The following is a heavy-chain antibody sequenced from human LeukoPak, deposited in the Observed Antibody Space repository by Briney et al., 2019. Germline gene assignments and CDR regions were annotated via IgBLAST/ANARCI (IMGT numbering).Heavy chain of an antibody. V-gene: IGHV4-39*02. CDR1: GGSISSSSYY. CDR3: ARDPDLRYSSSAPDY. CDR2: IYYGGGT. Sequence: SETLSLTCTVSGGSISSSSYYWDWIRQPPGKGLECIGSIYYGGGTYYNPSLKSRVTISVDTSKNQFSLKLSSVTAADTAVYYCARDPDLRYSSSAPDYWGQGTLVTVSS. J-gene: IGHJ4*02. D-gene: IGHD6-6*01.